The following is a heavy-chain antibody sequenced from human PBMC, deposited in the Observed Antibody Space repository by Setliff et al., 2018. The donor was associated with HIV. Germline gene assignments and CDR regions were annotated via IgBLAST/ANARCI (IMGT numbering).Heavy chain of an antibody. J-gene: IGHJ4*02. CDR2: IYSTGDT. D-gene: IGHD3-22*01. CDR1: GGSISNFY. Sequence: SETLSLTCSVSGGSISNFYWSWIRQPPGKGLEWVGHIYSTGDTNYNPSLKSRVTLSADTSKSQLSLSLTSVAAADTAVYYCARVRLTMIMMVDYFDQWGQGTLVTVSS. V-gene: IGHV4-4*07. CDR3: ARVRLTMIMMVDYFDQ.